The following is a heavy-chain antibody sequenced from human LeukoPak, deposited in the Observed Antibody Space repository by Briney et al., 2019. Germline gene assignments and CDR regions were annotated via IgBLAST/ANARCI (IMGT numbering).Heavy chain of an antibody. CDR3: ARDYYDSSGYPKVSFDY. J-gene: IGHJ4*02. CDR1: GFTFSSYE. CDR2: ISSSGSTI. D-gene: IGHD3-22*01. V-gene: IGHV3-48*03. Sequence: GGSLTLSCAASGFTFSSYEMNWVRQAPGKGLEGGSYISSSGSTIYYADSVKGRFTISRDNAKNSLYLQMNSLRAEDTAVYYCARDYYDSSGYPKVSFDYWGQGTLVTVSS.